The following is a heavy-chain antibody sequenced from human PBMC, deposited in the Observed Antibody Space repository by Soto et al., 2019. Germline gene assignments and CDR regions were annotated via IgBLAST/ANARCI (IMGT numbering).Heavy chain of an antibody. CDR2: IIPISTTT. Sequence: QVQLVQSGAEVKKPGFSVKVSCKASGGTFSSYAITWVRQAPGQGLEWMGGIIPISTTTDYAQKFQGRVTITADKATSTAFRELSRLTSEDTAVYYCARVAGYYYAMDVWGQGTTVTVSS. CDR3: ARVAGYYYAMDV. CDR1: GGTFSSYA. D-gene: IGHD6-19*01. V-gene: IGHV1-69*06. J-gene: IGHJ6*02.